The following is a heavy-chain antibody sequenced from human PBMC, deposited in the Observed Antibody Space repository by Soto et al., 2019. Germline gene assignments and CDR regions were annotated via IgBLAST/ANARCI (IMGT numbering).Heavy chain of an antibody. V-gene: IGHV1-58*02. CDR1: GFTFTSSA. CDR3: VRDERITMIVADTGAFDI. CDR2: IVVGSGNT. Sequence: SVKVSCKASGFTFTSSAMQWVRQARGQRLEWIGWIVVGSGNTHYAQKFRGRVTITSDRSVSTAYMELSSLRSEDMVVYSCVRDERITMIVADTGAFDIWGQGTMVTVSS. D-gene: IGHD3-22*01. J-gene: IGHJ3*02.